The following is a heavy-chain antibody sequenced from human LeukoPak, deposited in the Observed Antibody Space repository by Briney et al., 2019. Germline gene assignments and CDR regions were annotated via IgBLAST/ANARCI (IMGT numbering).Heavy chain of an antibody. CDR3: AREKRAFDI. CDR1: GGSIRSYY. CDR2: IYTSGST. J-gene: IGHJ3*02. Sequence: SEILSLICSVSGGSIRSYYWSWIRQPAGKGLEWIGRIYTSGSTNYNPSLKSRVSMSVDTSKNQFPLKLSSVTAADTAVYYCAREKRAFDIWGQGTMVTVSS. V-gene: IGHV4-4*07.